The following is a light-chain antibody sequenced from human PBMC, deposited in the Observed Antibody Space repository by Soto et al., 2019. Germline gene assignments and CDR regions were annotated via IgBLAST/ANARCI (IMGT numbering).Light chain of an antibody. J-gene: IGLJ2*01. CDR3: SLYAGGNNVI. Sequence: QPVLTQPPSASGSPGQSVTISCAGTSSDVGSYIFASWYQHHPGKAPKLLIYEITKRPPGVSDRFSGSKSGNTASLTVSGLQVEDEADYYCSLYAGGNNVIFGGGTKLTVL. CDR1: SSDVGSYIF. V-gene: IGLV2-8*01. CDR2: EIT.